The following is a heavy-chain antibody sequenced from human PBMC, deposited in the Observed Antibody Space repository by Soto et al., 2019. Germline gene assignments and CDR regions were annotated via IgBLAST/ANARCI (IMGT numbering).Heavy chain of an antibody. CDR3: AREGVHNYTEYYFDY. J-gene: IGHJ4*02. D-gene: IGHD3-10*01. V-gene: IGHV3-21*06. Sequence: PGGSLRLSCAASGFTFSSYPLHWVRRAPGKGLEWVSSISGIRDYIRYADSVKGRFTISRDNAKTSLYLQMNSLTAEDTAVYYWAREGVHNYTEYYFDYWGQGTLVTVSS. CDR2: ISGIRDYI. CDR1: GFTFSSYP.